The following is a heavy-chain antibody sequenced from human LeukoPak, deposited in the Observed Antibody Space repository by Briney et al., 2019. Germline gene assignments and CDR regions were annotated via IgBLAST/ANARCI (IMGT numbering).Heavy chain of an antibody. Sequence: SETLSLTCTVSGGSISSYYWNWIRQPAGKGLEWIGRIHTSGSTNYNPSLKSRVTMSVDTSKNQFSLKLSSVTAADTAVYYCARDKVAGGLYYYYYMDVWGKGTTVTISS. J-gene: IGHJ6*03. CDR2: IHTSGST. D-gene: IGHD6-13*01. CDR1: GGSISSYY. V-gene: IGHV4-4*07. CDR3: ARDKVAGGLYYYYYMDV.